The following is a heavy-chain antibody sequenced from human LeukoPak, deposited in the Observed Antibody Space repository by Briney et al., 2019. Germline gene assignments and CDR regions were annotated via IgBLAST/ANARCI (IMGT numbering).Heavy chain of an antibody. CDR2: IRSNGDTT. CDR1: GFTFSSTA. D-gene: IGHD1-1*01. J-gene: IGHJ4*02. CDR3: AKGQELDDGVFDS. Sequence: GGSLRLSCAAPGFTFSSTAMTWVRQAPGKGLEWVSSIRSNGDTTYNADSVKGRFTISRDNSKNTLYLQMNSLRVEDTAIYYCAKGQELDDGVFDSWGQGTLVTVSS. V-gene: IGHV3-23*01.